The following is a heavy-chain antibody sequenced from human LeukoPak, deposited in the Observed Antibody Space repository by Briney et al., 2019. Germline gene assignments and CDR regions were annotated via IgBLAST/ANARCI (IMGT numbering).Heavy chain of an antibody. CDR2: TYYRSRWFY. J-gene: IGHJ3*02. CDR3: ARDLVVAGGRNAFDI. D-gene: IGHD3-10*01. CDR1: GDSVSSNIAA. Sequence: SQTLSLTCVISGDSVSSNIAAWTWIRQSPSRGLEWLGRTYYRSRWFYEYAVSVKGRITINLDTSKNQLSLEMNSVIPEDTAVYYCARDLVVAGGRNAFDIWGQGTMVTVSS. V-gene: IGHV6-1*01.